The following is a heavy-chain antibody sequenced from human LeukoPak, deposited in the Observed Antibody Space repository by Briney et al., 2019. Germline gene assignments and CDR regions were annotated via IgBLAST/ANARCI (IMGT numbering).Heavy chain of an antibody. CDR1: GYTFTSYG. J-gene: IGHJ4*02. D-gene: IGHD6-19*01. V-gene: IGHV1-69*06. Sequence: ASVKVSCKASGYTFTSYGISWVRQAPGQGLEWMGGIIPIFGTANYAQKFQGRVTITADKSTSTAYMELSSLRSEDTAVYYCARASGDSSGYDYWGQGTLVTVSS. CDR3: ARASGDSSGYDY. CDR2: IIPIFGTA.